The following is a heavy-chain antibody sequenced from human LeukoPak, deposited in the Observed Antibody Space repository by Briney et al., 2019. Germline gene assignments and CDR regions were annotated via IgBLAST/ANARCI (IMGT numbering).Heavy chain of an antibody. Sequence: ASVKVSCKASGHTFTTYGISWVRQAPGQGLEWMGWVSVYNGDTNYAQKLQARVTMTRDTSISTAYMELSRLRSDDTAVYYCARAPKQPLAFDIWGQGTMVTVSS. J-gene: IGHJ3*02. CDR2: VSVYNGDT. D-gene: IGHD6-13*01. CDR3: ARAPKQPLAFDI. CDR1: GHTFTTYG. V-gene: IGHV1-18*01.